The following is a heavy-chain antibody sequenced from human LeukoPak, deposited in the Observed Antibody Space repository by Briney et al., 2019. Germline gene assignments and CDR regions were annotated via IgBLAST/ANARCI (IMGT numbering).Heavy chain of an antibody. J-gene: IGHJ4*02. CDR2: IYTTGST. CDR3: ARVTDYYDSSGYSDY. CDR1: GGSISSGSYY. D-gene: IGHD3-22*01. V-gene: IGHV4-61*02. Sequence: SETLSLTCTVSGGSISSGSYYWSWIRQPAGKGLEWIGRIYTTGSTSYNPSLKSRVTISVDTSKNQFSLKLSSVTAADTAVYYCARVTDYYDSSGYSDYWGQGTLVTVSS.